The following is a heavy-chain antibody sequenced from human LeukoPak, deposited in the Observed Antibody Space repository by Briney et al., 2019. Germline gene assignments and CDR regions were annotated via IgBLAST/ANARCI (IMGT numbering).Heavy chain of an antibody. J-gene: IGHJ4*02. CDR2: IIPIFGIA. CDR1: GGTFSSYA. CDR3: ARVENILSVFDY. V-gene: IGHV1-69*13. Sequence: SVKVSCKASGGTFSSYAISWVRQAPGQGLEWMGRIIPIFGIANYAQKFQGRVTITADESTSTAYMELSSLRSEDTAVYYCARVENILSVFDYWGQGTLVTVSS. D-gene: IGHD3-9*01.